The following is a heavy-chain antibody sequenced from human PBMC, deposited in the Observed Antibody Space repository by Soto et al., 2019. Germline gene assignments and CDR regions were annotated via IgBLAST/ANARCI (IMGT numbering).Heavy chain of an antibody. CDR1: GGTFSSYA. D-gene: IGHD2-8*01. CDR2: IIPIFGTA. Sequence: ASVKVSCKASGGTFSSYAISWLRRSPGQGLEWMGGIIPIFGTANYAQKFQGRVTITADESTSTAYMELSSLRSEDTAVYYCAREGRYCTNGVCYPGGYYYYGMDVWGQGTTVTVSS. V-gene: IGHV1-69*13. J-gene: IGHJ6*02. CDR3: AREGRYCTNGVCYPGGYYYYGMDV.